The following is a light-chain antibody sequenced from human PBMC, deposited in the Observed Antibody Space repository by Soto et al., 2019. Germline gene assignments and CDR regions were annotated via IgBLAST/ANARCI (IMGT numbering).Light chain of an antibody. CDR3: QQYYNPPWT. CDR2: WAS. J-gene: IGKJ1*01. CDR1: QSVLYSSNNKNY. Sequence: DIEMTQSPDSVAVSLGERANINCKSSQSVLYSSNNKNYLAWYQQKPGQPPKLLIYWASTRESGVPDRFSGSGSGTDFTLTISSLQAEDVAVYYCQQYYNPPWTFGRGTKVEVK. V-gene: IGKV4-1*01.